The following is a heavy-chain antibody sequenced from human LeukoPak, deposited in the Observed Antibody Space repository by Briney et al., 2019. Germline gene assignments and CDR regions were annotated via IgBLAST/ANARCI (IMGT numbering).Heavy chain of an antibody. V-gene: IGHV1-8*03. D-gene: IGHD3-22*01. Sequence: SVTVSCKASGYTFTSYDINWVRQATGQGLEWMGWMNPNSGNTGYAQKFQGRVTITRNTSISTAYMELSSLRSEDTAVYYCAREDYYDSGSDDYWGQGTLVTVSS. J-gene: IGHJ4*02. CDR3: AREDYYDSGSDDY. CDR2: MNPNSGNT. CDR1: GYTFTSYD.